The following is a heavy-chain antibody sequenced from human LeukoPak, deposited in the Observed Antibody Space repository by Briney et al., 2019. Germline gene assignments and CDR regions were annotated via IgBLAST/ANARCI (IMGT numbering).Heavy chain of an antibody. CDR2: IRSKAYGGTT. D-gene: IGHD3-10*01. Sequence: QPGGSLRLSCTASGFTFGDYAMSWVRQAPGKGLEWVGFIRSKAYGGTTEYAASVKGRFTISRDDSKSIACLQMNSLKTEDTAVYYCTSSAGYGSVVYWGQGTLVTVSS. J-gene: IGHJ4*02. CDR3: TSSAGYGSVVY. CDR1: GFTFGDYA. V-gene: IGHV3-49*04.